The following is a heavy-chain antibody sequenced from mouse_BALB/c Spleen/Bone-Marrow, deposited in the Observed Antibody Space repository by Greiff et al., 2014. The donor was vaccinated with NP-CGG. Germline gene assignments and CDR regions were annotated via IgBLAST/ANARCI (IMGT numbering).Heavy chain of an antibody. D-gene: IGHD3-1*01. J-gene: IGHJ1*01. CDR2: IYPTGGYT. CDR3: FLRGYKDGDDWYFDV. CDR1: GFNFKGTY. V-gene: IGHV1S26*01. Sequence: QVQLQQSGAELVKPGASVKLSCTASGFNFKGTYMHWVKQRPEQGLVWIGYIYPTGGYTNYNRKFKDKATLTADKSSSTAYIQLNSQTTTASAADYCFLRGYKDGDDWYFDVWGAGTTITVSS.